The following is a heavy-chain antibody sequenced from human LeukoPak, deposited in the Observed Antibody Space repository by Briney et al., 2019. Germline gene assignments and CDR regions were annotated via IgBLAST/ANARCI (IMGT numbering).Heavy chain of an antibody. CDR2: ISGSGEFM. Sequence: GGSLRLSCAASGFTFSSYSMNWIRQAPGKGLEWVSSISGSGEFMYYGDSVKGRVTISRDNGKNSLYLQMDSVRPEDMAVYYCARDDSHGYHFFDSWGRGTPVTVSS. J-gene: IGHJ4*02. CDR3: ARDDSHGYHFFDS. D-gene: IGHD3-22*01. V-gene: IGHV3-21*01. CDR1: GFTFSSYS.